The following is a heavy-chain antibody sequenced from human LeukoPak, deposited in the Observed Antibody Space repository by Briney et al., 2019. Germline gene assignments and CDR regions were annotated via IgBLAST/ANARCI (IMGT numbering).Heavy chain of an antibody. CDR1: GYSFTGYY. D-gene: IGHD3-10*01. J-gene: IGHJ4*02. V-gene: IGHV1-2*06. CDR3: ARVRSPRFGELSLDY. Sequence: GASVTVSCKASGYSFTGYYMHWLRQAPGQGLEWMGRINPYSGGTNYAQKFQGRVTMTRDTSNSTAYMELSRLRSDDTAVYYCARVRSPRFGELSLDYWGQGTLVTVSS. CDR2: INPYSGGT.